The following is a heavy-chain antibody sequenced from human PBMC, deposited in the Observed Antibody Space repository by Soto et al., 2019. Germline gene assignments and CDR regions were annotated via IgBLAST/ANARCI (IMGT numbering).Heavy chain of an antibody. CDR3: ARSGGALLWFGEASDWFDP. CDR1: GGSISSYY. CDR2: IYYSGST. V-gene: IGHV4-59*08. J-gene: IGHJ5*02. Sequence: SETLSLTCTVSGGSISSYYWSWIRQPPGKGLEWIGYIYYSGSTNYNPSLKSRGTISVDTSKNQFSLKLSSVTAADTAVYYCARSGGALLWFGEASDWFDPWGQGTLVTVSS. D-gene: IGHD3-10*01.